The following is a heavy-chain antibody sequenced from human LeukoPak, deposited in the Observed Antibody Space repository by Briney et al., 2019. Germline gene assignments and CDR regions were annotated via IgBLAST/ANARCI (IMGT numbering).Heavy chain of an antibody. D-gene: IGHD5-18*01. CDR3: ARARSGYSYGPRWYNWFDP. Sequence: ASVKVSCKASGYTFTSYGISWVRQAPGQGLEWMGWISAYNGNTNYAQKLQGRVTMTTDTSTSTAYMELRSLRSDDTAVYYCARARSGYSYGPRWYNWFDPWGQGTLVTVSS. CDR2: ISAYNGNT. J-gene: IGHJ5*02. CDR1: GYTFTSYG. V-gene: IGHV1-18*01.